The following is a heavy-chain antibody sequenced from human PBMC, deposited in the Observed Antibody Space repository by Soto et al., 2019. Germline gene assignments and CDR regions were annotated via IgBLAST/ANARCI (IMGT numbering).Heavy chain of an antibody. CDR1: GASISSDTSY. V-gene: IGHV4-39*01. D-gene: IGHD3-10*01. CDR3: PRGLPLLYP. Sequence: SETLSLTCTVSGASISSDTSYWGWIRHPPGKGLEWIGTIYYTGTTYYNPSLKSRVTISADASKNQFSLKLSSVTAADTAVYYCPRGLPLLYPRGQGALVTVST. CDR2: IYYTGTT. J-gene: IGHJ5*02.